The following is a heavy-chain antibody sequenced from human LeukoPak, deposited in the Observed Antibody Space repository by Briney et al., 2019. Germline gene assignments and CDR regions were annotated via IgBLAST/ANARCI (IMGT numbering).Heavy chain of an antibody. CDR1: GFTFRSYS. Sequence: PGGSLRLSCAASGFTFRSYSMNWVRQAPGKGLEWVSSISSSGSYIYYADSMKGRFTISRDNAKNSLYLQMNSLRAEDTAVYYCARSCYSVTTCGDYWGQGTLVTVSS. CDR3: ARSCYSVTTCGDY. V-gene: IGHV3-21*01. J-gene: IGHJ4*02. D-gene: IGHD5/OR15-5a*01. CDR2: ISSSGSYI.